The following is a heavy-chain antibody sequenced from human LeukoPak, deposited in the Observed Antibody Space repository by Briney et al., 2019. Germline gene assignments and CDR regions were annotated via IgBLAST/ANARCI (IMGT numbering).Heavy chain of an antibody. CDR1: GESFSGYF. D-gene: IGHD2-2*01. Sequence: SETLSLTCAVYGESFSGYFWNWIRQPPGKGLEWIGEINHSGSTSNHNPSLKSRVTLSVDTSKNQFSLKLTSVTAADTGVYYCARSQLLYFFDHWGQGTLVT. CDR2: INHSGSTS. J-gene: IGHJ4*02. V-gene: IGHV4-34*01. CDR3: ARSQLLYFFDH.